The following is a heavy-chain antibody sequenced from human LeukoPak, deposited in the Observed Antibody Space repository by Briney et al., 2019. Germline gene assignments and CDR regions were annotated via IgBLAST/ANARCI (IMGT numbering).Heavy chain of an antibody. J-gene: IGHJ6*02. Sequence: GASLKVSCKASGYTFTGYYMHWVRQAPGQGLEWMGWINPNSGGTNYAQKFQGRVTMTRDTSISTAYMELSRLRSDDTAVYYCARDRVPRTNNYYYGMDVWGQGTTVTVSS. CDR2: INPNSGGT. CDR1: GYTFTGYY. CDR3: ARDRVPRTNNYYYGMDV. V-gene: IGHV1-2*02. D-gene: IGHD2-8*01.